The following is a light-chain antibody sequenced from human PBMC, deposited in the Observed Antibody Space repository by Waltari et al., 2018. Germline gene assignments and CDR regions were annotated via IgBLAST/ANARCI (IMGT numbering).Light chain of an antibody. Sequence: EIVMTQSPATLSVSPGERATLSCRASQSVRSNLAWYQPKPGQAPRLLISGASTRATGIPTRFSGSGSGTEFTLTISSLHSEDFAVYYCQQYSNWPPKTFGQGTKVEIK. V-gene: IGKV3-15*01. CDR2: GAS. J-gene: IGKJ1*01. CDR1: QSVRSN. CDR3: QQYSNWPPKT.